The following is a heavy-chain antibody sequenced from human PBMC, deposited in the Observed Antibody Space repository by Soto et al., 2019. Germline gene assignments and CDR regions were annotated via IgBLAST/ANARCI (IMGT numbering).Heavy chain of an antibody. Sequence: EVQLLESGGGLVQPGGSLRLSCAASGFTFSSYAMSWVRQAPGKGLEWVSAISGSGGSTYYADSVKGRFTISRDNSKNTLYLQMNSLRAEDTAVYYCAKDPTPYSSSWYVWFDPWGQGTLATVSS. D-gene: IGHD6-13*01. J-gene: IGHJ5*02. CDR1: GFTFSSYA. CDR2: ISGSGGST. V-gene: IGHV3-23*01. CDR3: AKDPTPYSSSWYVWFDP.